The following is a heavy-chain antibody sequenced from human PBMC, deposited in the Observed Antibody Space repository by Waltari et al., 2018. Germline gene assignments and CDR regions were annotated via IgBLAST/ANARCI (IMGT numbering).Heavy chain of an antibody. CDR3: ARTPGGLRFLEWLNWFDP. V-gene: IGHV1-2*02. CDR2: INPNSGGT. CDR1: GYTFTGYS. J-gene: IGHJ5*02. Sequence: QVQLVQSGAEVKKPGASVQVSCKASGYTFTGYSMHWLRQAPVQGLEWMGWINPNSGGTNYAKKFQGRVTMTRDTSISTAYMELSRLRSDDTAVYYCARTPGGLRFLEWLNWFDPWGQGTLVTVSS. D-gene: IGHD3-3*01.